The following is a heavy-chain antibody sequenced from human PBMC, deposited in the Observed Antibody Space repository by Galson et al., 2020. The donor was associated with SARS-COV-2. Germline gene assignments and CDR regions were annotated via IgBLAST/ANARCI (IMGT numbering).Heavy chain of an antibody. V-gene: IGHV4-39*01. D-gene: IGHD3-9*01. CDR2: IYYSGST. Sequence: SETLSLTCTVSGGSISSSNYYWGWIRQPPGKGLEWIGSIYYSGSTYYNPSLKSRVTISVDTSKNQFSLKLSSVTAADTAVYYCARTGGLYDDILTGSTRNWFDPWGQGTLVTVSS. CDR3: ARTGGLYDDILTGSTRNWFDP. CDR1: GGSISSSNYY. J-gene: IGHJ5*02.